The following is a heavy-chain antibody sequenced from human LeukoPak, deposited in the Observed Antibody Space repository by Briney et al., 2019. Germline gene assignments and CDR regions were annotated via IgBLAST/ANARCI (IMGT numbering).Heavy chain of an antibody. Sequence: PSETLSLTCSVSGASISSSDYYWGWIRQPPGKGLEWIGTIYHSGSTYYNTSLKSRVTISVDTSKNQFSLKFNSVTAADTAAYYCARVGIVLVTGSNWVDPWGQGTLVTVSS. J-gene: IGHJ5*02. CDR3: ARVGIVLVTGSNWVDP. V-gene: IGHV4-39*07. CDR1: GASISSSDYY. D-gene: IGHD3-22*01. CDR2: IYHSGST.